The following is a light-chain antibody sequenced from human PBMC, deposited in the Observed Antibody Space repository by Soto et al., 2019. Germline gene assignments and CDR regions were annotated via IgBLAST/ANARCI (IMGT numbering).Light chain of an antibody. V-gene: IGKV3-11*01. J-gene: IGKJ4*01. CDR1: QSISSW. CDR2: DAS. CDR3: QQHISWPLT. Sequence: TQSPSTLSASVGDRVTITCRASQSISSWLAWYQQKPGQAPRLLVYDASNRATGIPTRFSGSGSGTDFTLTISNLEPEDFAVYYCQQHISWPLTFGGGTKVEIK.